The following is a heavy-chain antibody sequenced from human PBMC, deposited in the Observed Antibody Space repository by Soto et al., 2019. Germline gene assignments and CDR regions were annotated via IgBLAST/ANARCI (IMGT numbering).Heavy chain of an antibody. CDR1: GGSISSYY. J-gene: IGHJ6*02. CDR3: ASAIGQLGYYYGMDV. Sequence: ETLSLTCTVSGGSISSYYWSWIRQPPGKGLEWIGYIYYSGSTNYNPSLKSRVTISVNTSKNQFSLKLSSVTAAATAVYYCASAIGQLGYYYGMDVWGQGTTVTASS. CDR2: IYYSGST. V-gene: IGHV4-59*01. D-gene: IGHD6-13*01.